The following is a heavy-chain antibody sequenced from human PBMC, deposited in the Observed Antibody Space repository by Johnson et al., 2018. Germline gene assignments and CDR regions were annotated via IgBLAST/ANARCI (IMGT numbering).Heavy chain of an antibody. CDR2: IGAAGDT. J-gene: IGHJ3*02. Sequence: EVQLVESGGGLVQPGGSRRLSCAASGFTFSSYDMHWVRHVTGKGLEWVSAIGAAGDTYHPGSVTGRFTISRETAKHSLYLQMTSLRAGDPAVYYCARAGVPTGAFDIWGQGTMVTVSS. D-gene: IGHD2-8*02. CDR1: GFTFSSYD. V-gene: IGHV3-13*01. CDR3: ARAGVPTGAFDI.